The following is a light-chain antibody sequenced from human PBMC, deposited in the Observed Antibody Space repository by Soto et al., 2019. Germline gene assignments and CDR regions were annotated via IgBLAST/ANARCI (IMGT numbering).Light chain of an antibody. V-gene: IGKV2D-30*01. CDR1: QILVYSDGNTY. CDR3: MQALQSLT. CDR2: KVS. Sequence: VVMTQSPLSRPVTPVQPASISFRSSQILVYSDGNTYLNWFQQRPGQSPGRLIYKVSNCDSGVPDRFSGSGSGTDFTLKINRVEAEDVGTYYCMQALQSLTFGQGTRLEIK. J-gene: IGKJ5*01.